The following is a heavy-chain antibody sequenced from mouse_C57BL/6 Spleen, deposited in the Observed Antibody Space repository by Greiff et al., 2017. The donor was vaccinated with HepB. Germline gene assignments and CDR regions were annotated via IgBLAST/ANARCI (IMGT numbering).Heavy chain of an antibody. V-gene: IGHV1-7*01. CDR3: ARYGNLYYYAMDY. D-gene: IGHD1-1*01. CDR2: INPSSGYT. CDR1: GYTFTSYW. J-gene: IGHJ4*01. Sequence: VQLQQSGAELAKPGASVKLSCKASGYTFTSYWMHWVKQRPGQGLEWIGYINPSSGYTKYNQKFKDKATLTADKSSSTAYLQLSSLTYEDSAVYYCARYGNLYYYAMDYWGQGTSVTVSS.